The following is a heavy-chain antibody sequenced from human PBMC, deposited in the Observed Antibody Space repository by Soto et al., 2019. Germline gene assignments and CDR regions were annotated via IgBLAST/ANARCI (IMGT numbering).Heavy chain of an antibody. V-gene: IGHV4-30-4*01. D-gene: IGHD2-15*01. Sequence: SETLSLTCTVSGGSIASAESYWGWIRQPPGKGLEWIGYIHYRGRTSYNPSLESRASISLDTSGHHFSLKLTSVTAADTAVYYCARCRDAFGFDSWGQGTLVTVSS. CDR1: GGSIASAESY. CDR3: ARCRDAFGFDS. J-gene: IGHJ4*02. CDR2: IHYRGRT.